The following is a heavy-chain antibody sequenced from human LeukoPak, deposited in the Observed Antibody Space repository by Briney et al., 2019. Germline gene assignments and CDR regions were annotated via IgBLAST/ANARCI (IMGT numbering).Heavy chain of an antibody. J-gene: IGHJ6*03. CDR2: IYTSGST. CDR1: GYSISSGYY. Sequence: SETLSLTCTVSGYSISSGYYWSWIRQPAGKGLEWIGRIYTSGSTNYNPSLKSRVTISVDTSKNQFSLKLSSVTAADTAVYYCAREDYYGSGSHMDVWGKGTTVTVSS. D-gene: IGHD3-10*01. CDR3: AREDYYGSGSHMDV. V-gene: IGHV4-61*02.